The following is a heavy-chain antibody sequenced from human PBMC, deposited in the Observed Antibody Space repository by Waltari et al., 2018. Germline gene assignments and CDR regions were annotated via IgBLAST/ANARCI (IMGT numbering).Heavy chain of an antibody. CDR2: IYYSGST. Sequence: QLQLQESGPGLVKPSETLSLTCTVSGGSIRRSSYSWGWIRQPPGKGLEWIGSIYYSGSTYYNPSLKSRVTISVDTSKNQFSLKLSSVTAADTAVYYCARRLNRGSSSSFDYWGQGTLVTVSS. V-gene: IGHV4-39*01. D-gene: IGHD6-6*01. CDR3: ARRLNRGSSSSFDY. CDR1: GGSIRRSSYS. J-gene: IGHJ4*02.